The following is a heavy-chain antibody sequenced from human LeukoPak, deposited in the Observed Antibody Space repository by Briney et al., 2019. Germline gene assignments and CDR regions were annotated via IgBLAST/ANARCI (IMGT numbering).Heavy chain of an antibody. CDR3: TRVEPTKSDDC. CDR1: GFTFNSYW. Sequence: GGSLRLSCAASGFTFNSYWMSWVRQAPGKGLEWVANIKQDGTEKHYADSVKGRFTISRDNVENSLYVEMNSLTDDDTALYYCTRVEPTKSDDCWGQGTLVTVSS. V-gene: IGHV3-7*01. CDR2: IKQDGTEK. D-gene: IGHD1-14*01. J-gene: IGHJ4*02.